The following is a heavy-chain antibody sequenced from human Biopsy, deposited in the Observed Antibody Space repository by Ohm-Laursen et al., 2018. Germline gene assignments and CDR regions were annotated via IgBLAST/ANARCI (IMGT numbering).Heavy chain of an antibody. CDR2: VNEVSSHI. J-gene: IGHJ5*01. D-gene: IGHD2-8*02. CDR1: GFTFSSFS. V-gene: IGHV3-21*01. Sequence: SLRLSCAASGFTFSSFSMNWVRQAPGKGLEWISYVNEVSSHIYDADSVKGRITVARDNAKNSLYLQLNSLRAEDTAVYYCAKDRDLNLLAWFDPWGQGTLVTVSS. CDR3: AKDRDLNLLAWFDP.